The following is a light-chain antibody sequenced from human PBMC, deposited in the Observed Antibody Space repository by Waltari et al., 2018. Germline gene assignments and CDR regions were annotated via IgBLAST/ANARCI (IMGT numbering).Light chain of an antibody. V-gene: IGLV2-14*03. CDR2: DVS. Sequence: QSALTQPASVSGSPGQSITISCTGTSSDVGPSNYVSWYQQYPGKAPKLIIYDVSYRPSGVSSRSSCSKSGTTAALTISGLQAEDEADYYCNSYTTISTWVFGGGTKLTVL. J-gene: IGLJ3*02. CDR1: SSDVGPSNY. CDR3: NSYTTISTWV.